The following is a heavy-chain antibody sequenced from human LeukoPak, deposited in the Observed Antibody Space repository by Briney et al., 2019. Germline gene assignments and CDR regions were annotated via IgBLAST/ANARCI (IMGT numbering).Heavy chain of an antibody. Sequence: SETLSLTCAVYGGSFSGYYWSWTRQPPGKGLEWIGEINHSGSTNYNPSLKSRVTISVDTSKNQFSLKLSSVTAADTAVYYCARVGGYPGGSSWYGSGNWFDPWGQGTLVTVSS. J-gene: IGHJ5*02. CDR1: GGSFSGYY. CDR3: ARVGGYPGGSSWYGSGNWFDP. CDR2: INHSGST. D-gene: IGHD6-13*01. V-gene: IGHV4-34*01.